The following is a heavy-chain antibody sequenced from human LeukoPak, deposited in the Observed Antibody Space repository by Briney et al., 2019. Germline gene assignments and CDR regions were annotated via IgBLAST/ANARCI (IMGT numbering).Heavy chain of an antibody. CDR2: ICSSGSTI. J-gene: IGHJ4*02. CDR1: GFTFSSYS. Sequence: GGSLRLSCAASGFTFSSYSMNWVRQAPGKGLEWVSYICSSGSTIYYADSVKGRFTISRDHAKNSLYLQMNSLSAEDTAVYHCARDSATIRDFDYWGQGTLVTVSS. V-gene: IGHV3-48*04. CDR3: ARDSATIRDFDY. D-gene: IGHD5-24*01.